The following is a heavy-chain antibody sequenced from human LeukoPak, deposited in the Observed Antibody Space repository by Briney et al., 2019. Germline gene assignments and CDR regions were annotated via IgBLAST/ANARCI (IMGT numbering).Heavy chain of an antibody. CDR1: GGSISGYY. CDR3: ARHGGTGNYYYAMDV. Sequence: PSETLSLTCTVSGGSISGYYWSWIRQPPGKGLEWIGYIYYTGSTNYNPSLESRVTISVDTSKNQFSLKLSSVTAADTAVYYCARHGGTGNYYYAMDVWGQATTVTVSS. D-gene: IGHD3-10*01. J-gene: IGHJ6*02. V-gene: IGHV4-59*08. CDR2: IYYTGST.